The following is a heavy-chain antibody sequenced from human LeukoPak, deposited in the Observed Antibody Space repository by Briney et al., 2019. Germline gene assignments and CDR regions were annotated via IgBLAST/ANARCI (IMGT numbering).Heavy chain of an antibody. CDR2: IIPIFGTA. CDR1: GGTFSSYA. D-gene: IGHD4-17*01. J-gene: IGHJ4*02. Sequence: GASVTVSCKASGGTFSSYAISWVRQAPGQGLEWMGGIIPIFGTANYAQKFQGRVTITADESTSTAYMELSSLRSEDTAVYYCARDPYGDYSFDYWGQGTLVTVSS. CDR3: ARDPYGDYSFDY. V-gene: IGHV1-69*13.